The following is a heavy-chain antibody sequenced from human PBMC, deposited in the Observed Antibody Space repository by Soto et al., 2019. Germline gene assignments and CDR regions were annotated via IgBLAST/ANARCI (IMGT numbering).Heavy chain of an antibody. D-gene: IGHD1-26*01. J-gene: IGHJ4*02. Sequence: SLRLSCAASGFTFSGSAMHCVRQASGKGLEWVGRIRSKTNNYATAYAASVKGRFTISRDDSKNTVYLQMNSLKTEDTAVYYCSRLVGATSSFDYWGQGTLVTVSS. CDR1: GFTFSGSA. V-gene: IGHV3-73*01. CDR3: SRLVGATSSFDY. CDR2: IRSKTNNYAT.